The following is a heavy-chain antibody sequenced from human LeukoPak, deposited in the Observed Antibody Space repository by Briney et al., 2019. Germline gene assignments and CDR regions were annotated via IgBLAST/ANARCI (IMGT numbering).Heavy chain of an antibody. V-gene: IGHV4-59*08. CDR3: ARQPLTFGGVIAHPFDY. Sequence: PSETLSPTCTVSGGSISSYYWSWIRQPPGKGLEWIGYIYYSGSTNYNPSLKSRVTISVDTSKNQFSLKLSSVTAADTAVYYCARQPLTFGGVIAHPFDYWGQGTLVTVSS. CDR2: IYYSGST. D-gene: IGHD3-16*02. CDR1: GGSISSYY. J-gene: IGHJ4*02.